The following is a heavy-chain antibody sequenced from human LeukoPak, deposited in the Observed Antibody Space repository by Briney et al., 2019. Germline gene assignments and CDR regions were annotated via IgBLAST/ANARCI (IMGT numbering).Heavy chain of an antibody. J-gene: IGHJ5*02. CDR2: IYHSGST. V-gene: IGHV4-38-2*02. CDR1: GYSISSGYY. CDR3: ARVGNWFDP. Sequence: SETLSLTCTVSGYSISSGYYWGWIRQPPGKGLEWIGSIYHSGSTYYNPPLKSRVTISVDTSKNQFSLKLSSVTAADTAVYYCARVGNWFDPWGQGTLVTVSS.